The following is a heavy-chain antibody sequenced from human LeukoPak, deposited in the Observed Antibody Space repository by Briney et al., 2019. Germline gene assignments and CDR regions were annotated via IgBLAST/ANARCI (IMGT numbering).Heavy chain of an antibody. D-gene: IGHD6-13*01. Sequence: ASETLSLTCTVSGGSISSYYWSWIRQPPGKGLEWIGYIYYSGSTNYNPSLKSRVTISVDTSKNQFSLKLSSVTAADTAVYYCARGRGSTRHLIFDYWGQGTLVTVSS. CDR2: IYYSGST. CDR3: ARGRGSTRHLIFDY. CDR1: GGSISSYY. V-gene: IGHV4-59*08. J-gene: IGHJ4*02.